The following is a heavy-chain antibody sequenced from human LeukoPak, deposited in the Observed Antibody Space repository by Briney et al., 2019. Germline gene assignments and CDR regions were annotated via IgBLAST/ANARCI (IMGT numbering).Heavy chain of an antibody. CDR2: ISRSGSTK. J-gene: IGHJ4*02. V-gene: IGHV3-11*01. CDR3: ARESGQQLVTNYFDY. Sequence: GGSLRLSCAASGFTFSDYNMRWIRQAPGKGLEWVSSISRSGSTKYYADSVKGRFTISRDNAKNSLFLQMNSLRAEDTAVYYCARESGQQLVTNYFDYWGQGTLVTVSS. CDR1: GFTFSDYN. D-gene: IGHD6-13*01.